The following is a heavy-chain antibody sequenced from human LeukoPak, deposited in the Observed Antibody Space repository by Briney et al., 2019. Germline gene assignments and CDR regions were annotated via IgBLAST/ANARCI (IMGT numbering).Heavy chain of an antibody. CDR2: IYSGGST. J-gene: IGHJ4*02. CDR3: ARDLGYSYGIY. D-gene: IGHD5-18*01. V-gene: IGHV3-53*01. CDR1: GFTVSSNY. Sequence: PGGSLRLSCAASGFTVSSNYMSWVRRAPGKGLEWVSVIYSGGSTYYADSVKGRFTISRDNSKNTLYLQMNSLRAEDTAAYYCARDLGYSYGIYWGQGTLVTVSS.